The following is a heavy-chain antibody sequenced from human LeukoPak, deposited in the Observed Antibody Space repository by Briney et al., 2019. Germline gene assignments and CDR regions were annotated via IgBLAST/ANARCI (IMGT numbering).Heavy chain of an antibody. D-gene: IGHD2-15*01. J-gene: IGHJ3*01. CDR2: FYTGDSKP. V-gene: IGHV5-51*01. Sequence: GESLKISCKASGYIISSQYLAWVRQMPGKGLEWLAFFYTGDSKPIYSPTYQGQVTISADRSINTASPQWSSLKDSDTAMYYCARRSDCSDGSCNVSDACDRWGQGTMVTVSS. CDR3: ARRSDCSDGSCNVSDACDR. CDR1: GYIISSQY.